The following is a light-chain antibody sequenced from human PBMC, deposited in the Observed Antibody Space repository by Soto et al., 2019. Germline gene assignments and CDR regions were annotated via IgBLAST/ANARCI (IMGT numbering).Light chain of an antibody. J-gene: IGKJ5*01. CDR3: QQSYSTLSIT. CDR2: AAS. V-gene: IGKV1-39*01. CDR1: QSISSY. Sequence: DIQMTQSPSSLSASVGDRVTITCRASQSISSYLNWYQQKPGKAPKLLIYAASSLQSGVPSRSSGSVSGTDFTLTISSLQPEDFATYYCQQSYSTLSITFGQGTRLEIK.